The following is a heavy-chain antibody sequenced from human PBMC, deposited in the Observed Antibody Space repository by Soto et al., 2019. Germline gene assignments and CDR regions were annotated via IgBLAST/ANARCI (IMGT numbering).Heavy chain of an antibody. CDR3: AKSEAAAAGIGLRYFDY. J-gene: IGHJ4*02. D-gene: IGHD6-13*01. CDR2: ISGSGGST. Sequence: GGSLRLSCAASGFTFSSYAMSWVRQAPGKGLEWVSAISGSGGSTYYADSVKGRFTISRDNSKNTLYLQMNSLRAEDTAVYYCAKSEAAAAGIGLRYFDYWGQGTLVTVSS. V-gene: IGHV3-23*01. CDR1: GFTFSSYA.